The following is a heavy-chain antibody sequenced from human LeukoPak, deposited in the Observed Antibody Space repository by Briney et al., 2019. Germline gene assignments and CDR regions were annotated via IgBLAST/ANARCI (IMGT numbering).Heavy chain of an antibody. J-gene: IGHJ6*03. Sequence: GGSLRLSCAASGFTFSNAWMSWVRQAPGKGLEWVGRIKSKTDGGTTDYAAPVKGRFTISRDDSKNTLYLQMNSLKTEDTAVYYCTTEGSCSSTSCYGYYYYYYMDVWGKGTTVTVSS. D-gene: IGHD2-2*01. CDR1: GFTFSNAW. V-gene: IGHV3-15*01. CDR2: IKSKTDGGTT. CDR3: TTEGSCSSTSCYGYYYYYYMDV.